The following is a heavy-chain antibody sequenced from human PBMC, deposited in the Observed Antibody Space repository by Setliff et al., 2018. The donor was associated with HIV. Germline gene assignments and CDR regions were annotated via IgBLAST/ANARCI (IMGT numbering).Heavy chain of an antibody. D-gene: IGHD2-21*01. Sequence: PSETLSLTCTVSGGSISSHYWSWIRQPPGKGLEWIGYIYYSGSTNYNPSLKSRVTISVETSKVQFSLKLNSVTVVDTAVYFCARLKRDGTYFFDFWGQGTLVTVSS. J-gene: IGHJ4*02. CDR1: GGSISSHY. CDR3: ARLKRDGTYFFDF. V-gene: IGHV4-59*08. CDR2: IYYSGST.